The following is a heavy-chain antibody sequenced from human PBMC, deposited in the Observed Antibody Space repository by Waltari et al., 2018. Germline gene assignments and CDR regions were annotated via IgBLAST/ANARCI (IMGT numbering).Heavy chain of an antibody. V-gene: IGHV4-4*07. CDR3: AREPHHDYYDSSGSFDY. CDR1: GGSISSYY. Sequence: QVQLQESGPGLVKPSETLSLTCTVSGGSISSYYWSWIRQPAGKGLEWIGRIYTRGSTNYHPSLKRRVTMSVDTSKNQFSLKLSSVTAADTAVYYCAREPHHDYYDSSGSFDYWGQGTLVTVSS. CDR2: IYTRGST. D-gene: IGHD3-22*01. J-gene: IGHJ4*02.